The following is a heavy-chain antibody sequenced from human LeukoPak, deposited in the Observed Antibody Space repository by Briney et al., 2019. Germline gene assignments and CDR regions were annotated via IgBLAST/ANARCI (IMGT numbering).Heavy chain of an antibody. CDR2: FDPEDGET. CDR3: ATDSATVTTGVYYYGMDV. D-gene: IGHD4-17*01. CDR1: GYTLTELS. J-gene: IGHJ6*02. V-gene: IGHV1-24*01. Sequence: GASVKVSCKVSGYTLTELSMHWVRQAPGKGLEWMGGFDPEDGETIYAQKFQGRVTMTEDTSTDTAYMELSSLRSEDTAVYYCATDSATVTTGVYYYGMDVWGQGTTVTVSS.